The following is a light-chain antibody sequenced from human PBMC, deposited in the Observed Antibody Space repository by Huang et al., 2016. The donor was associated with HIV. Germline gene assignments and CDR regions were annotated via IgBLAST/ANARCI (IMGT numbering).Light chain of an antibody. V-gene: IGKV3-15*01. CDR2: GAS. Sequence: EIVMTQSPATLSVSPGERATLSCRASQSVRSNLAWYQQKPGQAPRVLIYGASTRATGIPARFSGSGSGTDFTLTISSLLSEDFAVYYCQQYDNWPLTFGQGTKVEIK. CDR3: QQYDNWPLT. J-gene: IGKJ1*01. CDR1: QSVRSN.